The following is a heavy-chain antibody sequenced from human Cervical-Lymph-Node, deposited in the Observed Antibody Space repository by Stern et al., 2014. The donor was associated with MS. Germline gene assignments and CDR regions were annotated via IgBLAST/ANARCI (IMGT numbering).Heavy chain of an antibody. CDR2: LGWNSEGR. D-gene: IGHD3-16*01. V-gene: IGHV3-9*01. CDR1: GFKFDDFA. J-gene: IGHJ5*02. Sequence: EVHLVESGGGMVQPGRSLRLCCEASGFKFDDFAMHWVRQAPGKGLEWVSGLGWNSEGRGYADSVQGRFTISRDNAKSSLYLQMNSLTAEDTALYYCAKADDYAAGIDAWGQGTLVVVSS. CDR3: AKADDYAAGIDA.